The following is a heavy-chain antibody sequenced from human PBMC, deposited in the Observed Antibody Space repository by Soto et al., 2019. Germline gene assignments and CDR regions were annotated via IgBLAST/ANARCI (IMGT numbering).Heavy chain of an antibody. CDR3: ARWGSGDSSGFAY. V-gene: IGHV4-31*03. Sequence: QVQLQESGPGLVKPSQTLSLTCTVSGGSISSGGYYWSWIRQHPGKGLEWIGYIYYSGSTYYNPSLKSRVTISVDTSNNQSSLKLSSVTAADTAVYYFARWGSGDSSGFAYWGQGTLVTVSS. J-gene: IGHJ4*02. CDR1: GGSISSGGYY. CDR2: IYYSGST. D-gene: IGHD3-22*01.